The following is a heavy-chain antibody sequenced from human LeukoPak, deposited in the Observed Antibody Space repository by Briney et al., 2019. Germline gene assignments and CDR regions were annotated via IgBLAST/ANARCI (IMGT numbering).Heavy chain of an antibody. CDR1: GYSISSGYY. Sequence: SETLSLTCTVSGYSISSGYYWGWIRQPPGKGLEWIGSIYHSGSTYYNPSLKSRVTISVDTSKNQFSLKLSSVTAADTAVYYCASVGRGYSYARDGRTFDYWGQGTLVTVSS. J-gene: IGHJ4*02. V-gene: IGHV4-38-2*02. D-gene: IGHD5-18*01. CDR3: ASVGRGYSYARDGRTFDY. CDR2: IYHSGST.